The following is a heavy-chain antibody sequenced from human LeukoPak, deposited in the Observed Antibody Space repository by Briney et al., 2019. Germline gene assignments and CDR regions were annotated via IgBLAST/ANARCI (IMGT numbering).Heavy chain of an antibody. CDR3: ARDATLDYYDSSGYYS. CDR1: GYTFTGYY. J-gene: IGHJ4*02. D-gene: IGHD3-22*01. V-gene: IGHV1-2*02. CDR2: INPNSGGT. Sequence: ASVKVSCKASGYTFTGYYMHWVRQAPGQGLEWMGWINPNSGGTNYAQKFQGRVTMTRDTSISTAYMELSGLRSDDTAVYYCARDATLDYYDSSGYYSWGQGTLVTVSS.